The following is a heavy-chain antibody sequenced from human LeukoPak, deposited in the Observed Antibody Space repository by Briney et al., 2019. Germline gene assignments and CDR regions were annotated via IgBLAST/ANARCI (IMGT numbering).Heavy chain of an antibody. V-gene: IGHV3-7*01. CDR2: IKQDGSEK. CDR1: GFTFSSYL. J-gene: IGHJ4*02. D-gene: IGHD2-15*01. Sequence: GGSLRLSCAASGFTFSSYLMSWVRQAPGKGLEWVANIKQDGSEKYYVDSVKGRFTISRDNAKNSLYLQMNSLRAEDTAVYYCARGLWRYCSGGSCYPDYWGQGTLVTVSS. CDR3: ARGLWRYCSGGSCYPDY.